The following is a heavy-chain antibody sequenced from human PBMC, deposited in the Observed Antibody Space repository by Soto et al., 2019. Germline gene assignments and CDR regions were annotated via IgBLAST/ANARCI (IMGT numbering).Heavy chain of an antibody. CDR1: GGSISSYY. CDR3: ARHKESSPLPYYNWFDP. CDR2: IYYSGST. D-gene: IGHD2-15*01. V-gene: IGHV4-59*08. Sequence: SETLSLTCTVSGGSISSYYWSWIRQPPGKGLEWIGYIYYSGSTNYNPSLKSRVTISVDTSKNQFSLKLSSVTAADTAVYYCARHKESSPLPYYNWFDPWGQGTPVTVSS. J-gene: IGHJ5*02.